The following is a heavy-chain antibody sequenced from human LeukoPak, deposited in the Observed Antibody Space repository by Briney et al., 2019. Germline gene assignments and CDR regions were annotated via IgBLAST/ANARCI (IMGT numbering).Heavy chain of an antibody. J-gene: IGHJ6*02. CDR3: AREIDILTSKRGYYYNYGMDV. V-gene: IGHV3-9*01. CDR2: IGWNGDST. Sequence: QAGGSLRLSCAASGFRFDDYAMHWVRQAPGKGLEWVSGIGWNGDSTDYADSVEGRFTISRDNSKNTLYLQMNSLRAEDTAVYYCAREIDILTSKRGYYYNYGMDVWGQGTTVTVSS. CDR1: GFRFDDYA. D-gene: IGHD3-9*01.